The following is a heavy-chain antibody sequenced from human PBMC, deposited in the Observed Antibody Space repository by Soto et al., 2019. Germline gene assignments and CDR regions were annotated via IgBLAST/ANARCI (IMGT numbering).Heavy chain of an antibody. V-gene: IGHV1-69*02. D-gene: IGHD3-10*01. CDR1: GGTFSSYT. J-gene: IGHJ6*02. CDR3: ASLRGSYGMDL. CDR2: IIPILGIA. Sequence: QVQLVQSGAEVKKPGSSVKVSCKGSGGTFSSYTISWVRQAPGQGLEWMGRIIPILGIANHAQKFQGRVTLTADKATSTAYMELSSLSSEDTAGYYCASLRGSYGMDLWGQGTPVTVSS.